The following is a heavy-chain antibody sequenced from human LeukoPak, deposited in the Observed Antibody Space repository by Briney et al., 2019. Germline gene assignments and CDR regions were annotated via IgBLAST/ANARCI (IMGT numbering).Heavy chain of an antibody. CDR1: GYTFTGCY. D-gene: IGHD3-22*01. V-gene: IGHV1-2*02. Sequence: ASVKVSCKASGYTFTGCYMHWVRQAPGQGLEWMGWINPNSGGTNYAQKFQGRVTMTRDTSISTAYMELSRLRSDDTAVYYCARVTSGYQSTAGTDYWGQGTLVTVSS. CDR3: ARVTSGYQSTAGTDY. CDR2: INPNSGGT. J-gene: IGHJ4*02.